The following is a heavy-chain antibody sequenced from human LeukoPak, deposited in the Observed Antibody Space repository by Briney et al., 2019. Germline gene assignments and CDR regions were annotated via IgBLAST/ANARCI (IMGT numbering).Heavy chain of an antibody. V-gene: IGHV1-69*13. D-gene: IGHD2-2*01. CDR2: IIPIFGTA. J-gene: IGHJ6*04. CDR1: GGTFSSYA. CDR3: ARDRGYCSSTSCYLNYYYGMDV. Sequence: GASVKVSCEASGGTFSSYAISWVRQAPGQGLEWMGGIIPIFGTANYAQKFQGRVTITADESTSTAYMELSSLGSEDTAVYYCARDRGYCSSTSCYLNYYYGMDVWGKGTTVTVSS.